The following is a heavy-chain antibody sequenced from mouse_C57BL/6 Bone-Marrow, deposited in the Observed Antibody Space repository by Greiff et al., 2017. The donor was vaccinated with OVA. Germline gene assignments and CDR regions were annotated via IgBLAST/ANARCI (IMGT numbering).Heavy chain of an antibody. CDR1: GYSFTGYY. CDR2: INPSTGGT. CDR3: ARRGYYEYFDV. J-gene: IGHJ1*03. Sequence: EVQRVESGPELVKPGASVKISCKASGYSFTGYYMNWVKQSPEKSLEWIGEINPSTGGTTYNQKFKAKATLTVDKSSSTAYMQLSSLTSEDSAVYYCARRGYYEYFDVWGTGTTVTVSS. D-gene: IGHD2-4*01. V-gene: IGHV1-42*01.